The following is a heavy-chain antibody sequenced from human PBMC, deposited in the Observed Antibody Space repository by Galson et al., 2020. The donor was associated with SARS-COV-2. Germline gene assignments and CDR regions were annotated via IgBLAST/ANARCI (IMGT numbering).Heavy chain of an antibody. Sequence: ASVKVSCKVSGYTLTQLSMHWVRQAPGKGLEWMGGFDPEDGETIYAQKFQGRVTMTEDTSTDTAYMELSSLRSEDTAVYYCATVGLYCSGGSCYPTNLFDPWGQGTLVTVSS. CDR1: GYTLTQLS. J-gene: IGHJ5*02. V-gene: IGHV1-24*01. D-gene: IGHD2-15*01. CDR2: FDPEDGET. CDR3: ATVGLYCSGGSCYPTNLFDP.